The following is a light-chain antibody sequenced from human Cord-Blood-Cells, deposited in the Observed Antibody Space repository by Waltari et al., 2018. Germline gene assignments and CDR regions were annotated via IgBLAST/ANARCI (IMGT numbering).Light chain of an antibody. CDR2: DAS. V-gene: IGKV1-33*01. J-gene: IGKJ2*01. CDR1: QAISNY. Sequence: DIQMTKSPSSLSASVGDRVTITCQASQAISNYLNWYQQKPCKAPKLLIYDASNLETGVPSRFSGSGSGTDFTFTISSLQPEDIATYYCQQYDNLPYTFGQGTKLEIK. CDR3: QQYDNLPYT.